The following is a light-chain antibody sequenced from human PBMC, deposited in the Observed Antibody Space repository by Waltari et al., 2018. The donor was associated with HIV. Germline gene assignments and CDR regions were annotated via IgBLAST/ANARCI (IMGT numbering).Light chain of an antibody. CDR2: EVS. Sequence: QSAPTQPASASGSPGQSITISCTGTTSDVGGYNHVSWYQQHPGKAPKLMIYEVSNRPSGVSNRLSGSKSGNTASLTISGLQAEDEADYYCSSYTSSSTVVFGGGTKLTVL. CDR1: TSDVGGYNH. V-gene: IGLV2-14*01. CDR3: SSYTSSSTVV. J-gene: IGLJ3*02.